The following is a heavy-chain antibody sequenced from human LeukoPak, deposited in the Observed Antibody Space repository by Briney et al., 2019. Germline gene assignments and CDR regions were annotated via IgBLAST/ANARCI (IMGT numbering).Heavy chain of an antibody. J-gene: IGHJ4*02. CDR2: FDPEDGET. CDR3: ATASYRVAAAGIDH. CDR1: GYTLTELS. D-gene: IGHD6-13*01. V-gene: IGHV1-24*01. Sequence: ASVKVSCKVSGYTLTELSMHWVRQAPGKGLEWMGGFDPEDGETIYAQKFQGRVTMTEDTSTDTAYMELSSLRSEDTAVYYCATASYRVAAAGIDHWGQGTLVTVSS.